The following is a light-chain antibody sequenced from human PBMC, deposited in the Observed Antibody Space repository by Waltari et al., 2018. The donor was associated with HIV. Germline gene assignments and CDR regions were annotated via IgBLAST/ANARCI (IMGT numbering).Light chain of an antibody. CDR1: QGIRHY. Sequence: DVNMTQSPSSLSASAGDSVNTSCRASQGIRHYLAWFQQKPGKAPKSLIYGASSLQSGVSSKFSGSGSGTNFTLTITSLQSEDAATYYCQQYSVYPLTFGGGTKVEI. V-gene: IGKV1-16*02. CDR3: QQYSVYPLT. J-gene: IGKJ4*01. CDR2: GAS.